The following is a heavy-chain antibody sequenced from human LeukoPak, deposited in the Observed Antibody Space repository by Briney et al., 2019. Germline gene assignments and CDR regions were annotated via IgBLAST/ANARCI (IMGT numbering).Heavy chain of an antibody. J-gene: IGHJ4*02. CDR1: GFTFDDYG. CDR2: INWNGGSP. V-gene: IGHV3-20*04. Sequence: PGGSLRLSCAASGFTFDDYGMSWVRQAPGKGLECVSGINWNGGSPGYADSVKGRFTISRDNAKNSLYLQMNSLRAEDTALYYCARVYYYDSSGYYYFDYWGQGTLVTVSS. CDR3: ARVYYYDSSGYYYFDY. D-gene: IGHD3-22*01.